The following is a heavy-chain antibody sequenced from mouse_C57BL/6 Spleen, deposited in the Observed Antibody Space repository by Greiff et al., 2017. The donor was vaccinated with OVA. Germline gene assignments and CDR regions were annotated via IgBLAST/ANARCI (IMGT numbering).Heavy chain of an antibody. D-gene: IGHD1-1*01. CDR2: INPYNGGT. CDR3: ARRRDYGSSSYYFDY. V-gene: IGHV1-19*01. J-gene: IGHJ2*01. CDR1: GYTFTDYY. Sequence: VQLQQSGPVLVKPGASVKMSCKASGYTFTDYYMNWVKQSHGKSLEWIGVINPYNGGTSYNQKFKGKATLTVDKSSSTAYMELNSLTSEDSAVYYCARRRDYGSSSYYFDYWGQGTTLTVSS.